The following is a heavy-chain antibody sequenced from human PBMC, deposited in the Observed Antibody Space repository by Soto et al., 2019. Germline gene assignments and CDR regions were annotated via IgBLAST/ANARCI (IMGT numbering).Heavy chain of an antibody. D-gene: IGHD6-19*01. J-gene: IGHJ4*03. CDR2: IPIGKTHN. V-gene: IGHV3-30*02. CDR1: GFAFFGSG. CDR3: VRDGDLAGHGLDL. Sequence: PRGSLRLSCTVSGFAFFGSGFHCVRQAPGQGLEWVGGIPIGKTHNNYANTFKGRVTITTDKSKNTLFLEMNSLRVEDTAVYYCVRDGDLAGHGLDLWGQGTMVTVSS.